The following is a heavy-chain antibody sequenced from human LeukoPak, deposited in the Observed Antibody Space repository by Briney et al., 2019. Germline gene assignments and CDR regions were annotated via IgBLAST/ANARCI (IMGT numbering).Heavy chain of an antibody. V-gene: IGHV3-64*01. CDR1: GFTFSSYA. D-gene: IGHD3-22*01. Sequence: PGGSLRLSCAASGFTFSSYAMHWVRQAPGKGLQYVSAISSNGGSTYYANSVEGRFTISRDNSKNTLYLQMGSLRAEDMAVYYCARVGTSGYYHSYFDYWGQETLVTVSS. J-gene: IGHJ4*02. CDR2: ISSNGGST. CDR3: ARVGTSGYYHSYFDY.